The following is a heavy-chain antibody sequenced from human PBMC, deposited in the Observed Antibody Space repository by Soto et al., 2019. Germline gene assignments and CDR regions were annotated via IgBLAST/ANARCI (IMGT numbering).Heavy chain of an antibody. CDR2: ISYDGSDK. D-gene: IGHD2-15*01. J-gene: IGHJ1*01. CDR3: AEGVVVATIYFQH. V-gene: IGHV3-30*18. CDR1: GFTFSSYG. Sequence: QVQLVESGGGVVQPGRSLRLSCAASGFTFSSYGMHWVRQAPGKGLEWVAVISYDGSDKYYADSVKGRFTIARDNSTRAMYLQMDSLRAEDTSAYYWAEGVVVATIYFQHWGQGTLVTVSS.